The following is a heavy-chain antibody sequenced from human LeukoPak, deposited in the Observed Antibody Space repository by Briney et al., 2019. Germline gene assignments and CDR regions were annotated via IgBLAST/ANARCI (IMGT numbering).Heavy chain of an antibody. CDR3: ASQGGSSGWYSTGADY. J-gene: IGHJ4*02. CDR1: GFTFSSYG. V-gene: IGHV3-30*03. D-gene: IGHD6-19*01. Sequence: GRSLRLSCAASGFTFSSYGMHWVRQAPGKGLEWVAVISYDGSNKYYADSVKGRFTISRDNSKNTLYLQMNSLRAEDTAVYYCASQGGSSGWYSTGADYWGQGTLVTVSS. CDR2: ISYDGSNK.